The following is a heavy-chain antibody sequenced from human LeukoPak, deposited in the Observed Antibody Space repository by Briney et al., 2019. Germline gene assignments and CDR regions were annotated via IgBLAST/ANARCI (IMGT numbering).Heavy chain of an antibody. J-gene: IGHJ4*02. V-gene: IGHV1-8*01. D-gene: IGHD1-26*01. CDR1: GYTFITYE. Sequence: ASVKVSCKASGYTFITYEINWVRQAPGQGLEWMGWMNPNSGNTGYAQKFQGRVTITRNTSISTAYMELSSLRSEDTAVYYCARLSGSYRDYWGQGTLVTVSS. CDR2: MNPNSGNT. CDR3: ARLSGSYRDY.